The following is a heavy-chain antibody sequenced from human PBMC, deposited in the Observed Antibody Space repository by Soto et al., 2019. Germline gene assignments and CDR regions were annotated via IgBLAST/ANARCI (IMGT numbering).Heavy chain of an antibody. V-gene: IGHV1-3*01. Sequence: GASVKVSCKASGYTFTSYAMHWVRQAPGQRLEWMGWINAGNGNTKYSQKFQGRVTITRDTSASTAYMELSSLRSEDTAVYYCARWAVMGAAAGDYWGQGSLVTVSS. J-gene: IGHJ4*02. CDR1: GYTFTSYA. D-gene: IGHD6-13*01. CDR2: INAGNGNT. CDR3: ARWAVMGAAAGDY.